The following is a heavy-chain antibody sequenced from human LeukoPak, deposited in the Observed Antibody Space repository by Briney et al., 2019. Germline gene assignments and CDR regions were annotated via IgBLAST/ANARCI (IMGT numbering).Heavy chain of an antibody. CDR1: GGTFSSYA. CDR3: ATYDSSGYLDY. J-gene: IGHJ4*02. D-gene: IGHD3-22*01. Sequence: ASVKVSCKASGGTFSSYAFNWVRQAPGQGLEWMGGIIPIFGTTFYAQRFQGRVTITADESTSTVYMELSSLRSEDTAVYYCATYDSSGYLDYWGQGTLVTVSS. V-gene: IGHV1-69*01. CDR2: IIPIFGTT.